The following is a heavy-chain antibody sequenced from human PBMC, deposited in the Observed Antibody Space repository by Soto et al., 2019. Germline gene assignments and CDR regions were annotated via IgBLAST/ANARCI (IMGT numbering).Heavy chain of an antibody. V-gene: IGHV4-31*03. D-gene: IGHD2-8*01. CDR2: IYYSGST. Sequence: PSETLSLTCTVSGGSISSGCYYWSWIRQHPGKGLEWIGYIYYSGSTYYNPSLKSRVTISVDTSKNQFSLKLSSVTAADTAVYYCAREYCTNGVCFTGTGFIDYWGQGTLVTVSS. J-gene: IGHJ4*02. CDR1: GGSISSGCYY. CDR3: AREYCTNGVCFTGTGFIDY.